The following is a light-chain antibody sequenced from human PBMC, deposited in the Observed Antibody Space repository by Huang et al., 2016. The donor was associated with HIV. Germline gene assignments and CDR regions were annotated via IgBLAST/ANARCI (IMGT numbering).Light chain of an antibody. CDR3: MQSLQSLT. CDR1: QSIVHDNGYSY. CDR2: MAS. V-gene: IGKV2-28*01. J-gene: IGKJ4*01. Sequence: DIVMTQSPLSLPVTPGEPASISCRSSQSIVHDNGYSYLDWYLQKPWQSPQVLIYMASVRAPGIPDRFSGGGSGTNFTLEINRVDAEDVGTYYCMQSLQSLTFGGGTRLEIK.